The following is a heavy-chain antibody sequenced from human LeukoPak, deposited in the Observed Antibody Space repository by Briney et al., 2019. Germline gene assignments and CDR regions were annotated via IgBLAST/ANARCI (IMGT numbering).Heavy chain of an antibody. J-gene: IGHJ4*02. Sequence: RGESLQISCKASGNSITTYWIGWVRPKPGKGLEWMGLIFPGDSDTKYSPSFQGQVTISADKSISSAYLQWSSLKASDTAMYYCARRDYGDYRIAYWGQGTLVTVSS. V-gene: IGHV5-51*01. D-gene: IGHD4-17*01. CDR1: GNSITTYW. CDR3: ARRDYGDYRIAY. CDR2: IFPGDSDT.